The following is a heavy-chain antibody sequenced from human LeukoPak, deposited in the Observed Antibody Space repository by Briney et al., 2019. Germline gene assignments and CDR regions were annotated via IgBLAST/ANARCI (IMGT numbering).Heavy chain of an antibody. Sequence: GASVKVSCKASGYTFTSYGISWVRQAPGQGLEWMGWISAYNGNTNYAQKLLGRVTMTTDTSTSTAYMELRSLRSDDTAVYYCARDYRCSGGSCYSGYFQHWGQGTLVTVSS. V-gene: IGHV1-18*01. D-gene: IGHD2-15*01. CDR3: ARDYRCSGGSCYSGYFQH. CDR1: GYTFTSYG. J-gene: IGHJ1*01. CDR2: ISAYNGNT.